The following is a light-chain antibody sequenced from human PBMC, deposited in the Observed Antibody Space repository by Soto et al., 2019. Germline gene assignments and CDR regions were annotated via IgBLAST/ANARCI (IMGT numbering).Light chain of an antibody. J-gene: IGLJ2*01. V-gene: IGLV2-14*01. CDR3: SSYTSSSTLV. CDR2: DVT. CDR1: SSDIGDYNY. Sequence: QLVLTQPASVSGSPGQSITISCTGTSSDIGDYNYVSWYQQHPGKAPKVMIYDVTNRPSGVSNRFSGSKSGNTASLTISGLQAEDEADYYCSSYTSSSTLVFGGGTKLTVL.